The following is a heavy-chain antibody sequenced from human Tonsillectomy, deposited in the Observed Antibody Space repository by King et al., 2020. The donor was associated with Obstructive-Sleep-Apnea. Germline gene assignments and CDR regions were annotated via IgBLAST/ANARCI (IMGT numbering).Heavy chain of an antibody. D-gene: IGHD2-2*01. V-gene: IGHV4-31*03. J-gene: IGHJ6*02. Sequence: QLQESGPGLVKPSQTLSLTCTVSGGSISSGGYYWSWIRQHPGKGLEWIGYIYYSGSTYYNPSLKSRFTISVDTSKNQFSLRLSSVTAADTAVYYCASGGRYCSSTSCQWYYYYGMDVWGQGTTVTVSS. CDR1: GGSISSGGYY. CDR2: IYYSGST. CDR3: ASGGRYCSSTSCQWYYYYGMDV.